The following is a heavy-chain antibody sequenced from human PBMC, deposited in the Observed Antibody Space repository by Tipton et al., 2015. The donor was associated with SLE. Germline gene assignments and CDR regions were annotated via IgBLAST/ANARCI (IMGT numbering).Heavy chain of an antibody. CDR1: GFTFSAYS. CDR3: AKDASNYVGYLDH. D-gene: IGHD4-11*01. V-gene: IGHV3-9*01. J-gene: IGHJ4*02. CDR2: ISWNSGSI. Sequence: SLRLSCAASGFTFSAYSLSWVRQAPGKGLEWVSGISWNSGSIGYADSVKGRFTISRDNAKNSLHLQMNSLRAEDTALYYCAKDASNYVGYLDHWGQGTLVTVSS.